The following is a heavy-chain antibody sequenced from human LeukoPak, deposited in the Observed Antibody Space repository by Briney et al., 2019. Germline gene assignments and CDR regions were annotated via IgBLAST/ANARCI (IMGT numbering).Heavy chain of an antibody. D-gene: IGHD6-13*01. CDR1: GFTFSSYA. Sequence: GGSLRLSCAASGFTFSSYAMHWVRQAPGKGLEWVAVISYDGSNKYYADSVKGRFTISRDNSKNTLYLQMNSLRAEDTAVYYCAREGSSSWYQPLYYYYYGMDVWGPGTTVTVSS. CDR3: AREGSSSWYQPLYYYYYGMDV. V-gene: IGHV3-30-3*01. CDR2: ISYDGSNK. J-gene: IGHJ6*02.